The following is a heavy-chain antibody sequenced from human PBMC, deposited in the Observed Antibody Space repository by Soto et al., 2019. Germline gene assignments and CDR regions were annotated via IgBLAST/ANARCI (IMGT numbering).Heavy chain of an antibody. Sequence: SPPLSLTCSVSGGSISSYHWSWIRQPAGKGLEWIGRMYSTGNTNYNPSLKNRVTVSIHPSKNQFFLRLNSVPAADSAGYYFEGEYGDNRNYWAYWGQGDAVTVSS. CDR2: MYSTGNT. CDR3: EGEYGDNRNYWAY. J-gene: IGHJ4*02. V-gene: IGHV4-4*07. CDR1: GGSISSYH. D-gene: IGHD4-4*01.